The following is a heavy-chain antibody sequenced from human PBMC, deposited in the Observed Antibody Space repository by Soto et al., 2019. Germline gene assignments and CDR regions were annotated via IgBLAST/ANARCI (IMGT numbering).Heavy chain of an antibody. CDR1: GGSISSYY. V-gene: IGHV4-59*08. J-gene: IGHJ4*02. CDR2: IHYSGST. CDR3: ARHNCSSTSCYPISGFDY. Sequence: PSETLSLTCTVSGGSISSYYWSWIRQPPGKGLEWIGYIHYSGSTNYNPSLKSRVTISVDTSKNQFSLKLSSVTAADTAVYYCARHNCSSTSCYPISGFDYWGQGTLVTVSS. D-gene: IGHD2-2*01.